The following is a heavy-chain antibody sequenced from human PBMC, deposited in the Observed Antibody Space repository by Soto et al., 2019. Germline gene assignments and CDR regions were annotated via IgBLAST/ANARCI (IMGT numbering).Heavy chain of an antibody. J-gene: IGHJ4*02. CDR1: GYTLTELS. CDR2: FDLENGET. CDR3: GIEVPRSNQFDN. V-gene: IGHV1-24*01. D-gene: IGHD6-13*01. Sequence: GPSVKVSCKVSGYTLTELSIHWVRQAPGEGLEWMGGFDLENGETIYAQRFQGRVTMTEESSADTPYMELSSLRSEDTAVYYCGIEVPRSNQFDNWGQGTMVTVSS.